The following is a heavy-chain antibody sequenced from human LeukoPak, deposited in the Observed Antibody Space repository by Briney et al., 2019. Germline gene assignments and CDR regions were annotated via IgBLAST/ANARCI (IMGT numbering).Heavy chain of an antibody. V-gene: IGHV3-23*01. CDR3: APELPYSYGSGSRHSGYSFFGY. CDR1: GFTFSSYG. D-gene: IGHD3-10*01. Sequence: GGTLRLSCAASGFTFSSYGMRWVRQAPGKGLEWVSFISGSGGTTYYADSVKGRFTISRDNTKNTLYMQTNSLKAKDTAVYDCAPELPYSYGSGSRHSGYSFFGYWGQGTLVTVSS. CDR2: ISGSGGTT. J-gene: IGHJ4*02.